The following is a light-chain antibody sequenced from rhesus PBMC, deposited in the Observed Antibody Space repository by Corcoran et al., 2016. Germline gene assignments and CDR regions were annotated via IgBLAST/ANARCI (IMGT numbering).Light chain of an antibody. CDR1: QSLVYSDGKNY. CDR2: LCF. V-gene: IGKV2-82*02. J-gene: IGKJ1*01. Sequence: DIVMTQTPLSLPVTLGEPASISCKSSQSLVYSDGKNYLYWYLQKPGQSPQLLMYLCFKRASGVPDKFMGRGSGTDFTLKSSRVEAEDVGVYYCMQALRPPWTFGQGTKVEIK. CDR3: MQALRPPWT.